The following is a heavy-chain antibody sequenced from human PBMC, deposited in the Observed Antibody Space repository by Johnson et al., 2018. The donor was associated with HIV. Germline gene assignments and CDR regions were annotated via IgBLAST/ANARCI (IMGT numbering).Heavy chain of an antibody. V-gene: IGHV3-13*01. CDR1: GFTFSSYD. D-gene: IGHD3-22*01. CDR3: ARGAYDSDAFDI. J-gene: IGHJ3*02. Sequence: VQLVESGGGLVQPGGSLRLSCAASGFTFSSYDMHWVRQATGQGLEWVSAIGTAGDTYYPGSVKGRFTISRENAKNSLYLQMNSLRAGDTAVYYCARGAYDSDAFDIWGQGTMVTVSS. CDR2: IGTAGDT.